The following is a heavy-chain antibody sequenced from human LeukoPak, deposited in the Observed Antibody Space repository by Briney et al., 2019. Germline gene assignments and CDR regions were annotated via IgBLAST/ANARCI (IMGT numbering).Heavy chain of an antibody. CDR3: AGVYSSGWYFDY. CDR2: INPNSGGT. CDR1: GYTFTGYY. D-gene: IGHD6-19*01. Sequence: ASVKASCKASGYTFTGYYMHWVRQAPGQGLEWMGWINPNSGGTNYAQKFQGRVTMTRDTSISTAYMELSRLRSDGTAVYYCAGVYSSGWYFDYWGQGTLVTVSS. V-gene: IGHV1-2*02. J-gene: IGHJ4*02.